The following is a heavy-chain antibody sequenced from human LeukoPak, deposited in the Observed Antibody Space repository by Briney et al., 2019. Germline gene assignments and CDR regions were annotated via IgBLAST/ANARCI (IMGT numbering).Heavy chain of an antibody. V-gene: IGHV3-30*02. Sequence: GGSLRLSCAASGFTFSSYGMHWVRQAPGKGLEWVAFIRYDGSNKYYADSVKGRFTISRDNSKNTLYLQMNSLRAEDMAVYYCAKDSLDIVLVPAAIDYWGQGTLVTVSS. J-gene: IGHJ4*02. CDR3: AKDSLDIVLVPAAIDY. D-gene: IGHD2-2*01. CDR1: GFTFSSYG. CDR2: IRYDGSNK.